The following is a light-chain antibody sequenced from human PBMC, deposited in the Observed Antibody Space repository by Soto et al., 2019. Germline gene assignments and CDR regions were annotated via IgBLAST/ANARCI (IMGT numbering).Light chain of an antibody. Sequence: DIQMTQSPSSLSASVGDRVTISCRASQSISSYLNWYQQKPGKAPKLLICAASNLQGGVPSRFSGSGSGTDFIFTISSLQPDDFATYYCQQSYSTLVTFGGGTKVDIK. V-gene: IGKV1-39*01. CDR1: QSISSY. CDR3: QQSYSTLVT. CDR2: AAS. J-gene: IGKJ4*01.